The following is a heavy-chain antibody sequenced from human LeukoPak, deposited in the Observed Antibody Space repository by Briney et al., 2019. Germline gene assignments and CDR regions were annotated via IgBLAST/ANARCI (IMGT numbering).Heavy chain of an antibody. D-gene: IGHD4-17*01. J-gene: IGHJ4*02. CDR2: INHSGST. CDR3: ARQRDAGDYLGYFDY. CDR1: GGSFSGYY. V-gene: IGHV4-34*01. Sequence: PSETLSLTCAVYGGSFSGYYWSWIRQPPGKGLEWIGEINHSGSTNYNPSLKSRVTISVDTSKNQFSLKLSSVTAADTAVYYCARQRDAGDYLGYFDYWDQGTLVTVSS.